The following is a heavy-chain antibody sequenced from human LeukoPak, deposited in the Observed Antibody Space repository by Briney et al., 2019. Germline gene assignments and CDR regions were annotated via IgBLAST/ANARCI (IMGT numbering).Heavy chain of an antibody. D-gene: IGHD3-9*01. CDR3: ARSTARDILTGYPYYFDY. Sequence: PGGSLRLSCAASGFTFSSYAMHWVRQAPGKGLEYVSAISSDGGRTYYAKSVKGRFTVSRDNSKNTLYLQMGSLRAEDMAVYYCARSTARDILTGYPYYFDYWGQGTLVTVSS. CDR2: ISSDGGRT. V-gene: IGHV3-64*01. CDR1: GFTFSSYA. J-gene: IGHJ4*02.